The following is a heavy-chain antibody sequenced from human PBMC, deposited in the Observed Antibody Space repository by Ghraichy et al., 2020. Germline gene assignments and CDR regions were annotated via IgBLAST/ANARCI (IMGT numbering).Heavy chain of an antibody. V-gene: IGHV3-33*01. J-gene: IGHJ3*02. D-gene: IGHD6-13*01. CDR2: IWYDGSNK. CDR3: AVIAGLGAFDI. CDR1: GFTFSSYG. Sequence: GESLNISCAASGFTFSSYGMHWVRQAPGKGLEWVAVIWYDGSNKYYADSVKGRFTISRDNSKNTLYLQMNSLRAEDTAVYYCAVIAGLGAFDIWGQGTMVTVSS.